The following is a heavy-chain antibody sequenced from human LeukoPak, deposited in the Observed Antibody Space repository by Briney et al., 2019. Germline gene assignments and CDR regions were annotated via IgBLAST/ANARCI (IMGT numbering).Heavy chain of an antibody. J-gene: IGHJ4*02. V-gene: IGHV1-2*02. CDR3: ARDLRSSYTYYGDY. Sequence: ASVKVSCKASGYTFTDYNMHWVRQAPGQGLEWMGWINPNSGGTNYAPKFQGRVTMTRDTSFSTVYMELSGLRSDDTGVYYCARDLRSSYTYYGDYWGQGTLVTVSS. D-gene: IGHD2-2*01. CDR2: INPNSGGT. CDR1: GYTFTDYN.